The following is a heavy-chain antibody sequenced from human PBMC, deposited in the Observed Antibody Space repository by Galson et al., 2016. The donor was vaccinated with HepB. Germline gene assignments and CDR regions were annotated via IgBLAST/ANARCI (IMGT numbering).Heavy chain of an antibody. CDR2: TYYRSKWYN. CDR1: GDSVSSNSAA. D-gene: IGHD5/OR15-5a*01. J-gene: IGHJ4*02. Sequence: CAISGDSVSSNSAAWNWIRQSPSRGLEWLGRTYYRSKWYNDYAESVKSRITINPDTSKNQFSLQLNSVTPEDTAVYYCARVVGRGVYDGRFDYWGQESLVTVSS. CDR3: ARVVGRGVYDGRFDY. V-gene: IGHV6-1*01.